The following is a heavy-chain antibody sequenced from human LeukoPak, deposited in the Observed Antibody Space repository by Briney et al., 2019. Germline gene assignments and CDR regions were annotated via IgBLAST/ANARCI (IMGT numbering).Heavy chain of an antibody. V-gene: IGHV4-38-2*01. Sequence: PSETLSLTCAVSGYSISSGYYGGWIRQPPGKGLEWIGSIYHSGSTYYNPSLKSRVTISVDTSKNQFSLKLSSVTAADTAVYYCARRGPGYCTNGVCLKSGYYYMDVWGKGTTVTVSS. D-gene: IGHD2-8*01. J-gene: IGHJ6*03. CDR3: ARRGPGYCTNGVCLKSGYYYMDV. CDR1: GYSISSGYY. CDR2: IYHSGST.